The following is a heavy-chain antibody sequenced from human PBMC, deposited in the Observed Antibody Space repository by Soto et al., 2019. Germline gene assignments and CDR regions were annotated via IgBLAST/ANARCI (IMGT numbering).Heavy chain of an antibody. CDR2: INAGNGNT. D-gene: IGHD6-19*01. CDR3: ARDSPSSSGWQQPPDY. J-gene: IGHJ4*02. V-gene: IGHV1-3*01. CDR1: GYTFTSYA. Sequence: GASVKVSCKASGYTFTSYAMHWVRQAHGQRLEWMGWINAGNGNTKYSQKFQGRVTITRDTSASTAYMELSSLRSEDTAVYYCARDSPSSSGWQQPPDYWGQGTLVTVSS.